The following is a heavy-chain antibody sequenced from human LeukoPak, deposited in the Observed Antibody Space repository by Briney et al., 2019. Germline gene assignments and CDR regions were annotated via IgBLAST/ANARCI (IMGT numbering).Heavy chain of an antibody. Sequence: GGSLRLSCAASGLTFRSYDMSWVRQAPGKGLEWVSTISGSGGSTYYADSAKGRFTISRDNSNNTLYVQMNSLRVEDTAVYYCAKEWRGTLFYYGMGVWGQGTTVTVS. CDR2: ISGSGGST. CDR1: GLTFRSYD. CDR3: AKEWRGTLFYYGMGV. D-gene: IGHD3-16*01. J-gene: IGHJ6*02. V-gene: IGHV3-23*01.